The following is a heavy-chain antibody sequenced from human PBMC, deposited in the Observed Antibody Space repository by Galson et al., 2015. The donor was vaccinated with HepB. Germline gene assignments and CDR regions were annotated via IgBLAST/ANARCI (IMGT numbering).Heavy chain of an antibody. CDR3: ARDGTGSANYHMDV. D-gene: IGHD2-8*02. V-gene: IGHV1-2*06. J-gene: IGHJ6*03. CDR1: GYTFTAYF. Sequence: SVKVSCKASGYTFTAYFMHWVRQAPGRGLEWMGRINPNSGGTMFAQNFQGRVTMTRDTSSSTAYMDLSSLRPDDTAVYYCARDGTGSANYHMDVWGKGTKVTVSS. CDR2: INPNSGGT.